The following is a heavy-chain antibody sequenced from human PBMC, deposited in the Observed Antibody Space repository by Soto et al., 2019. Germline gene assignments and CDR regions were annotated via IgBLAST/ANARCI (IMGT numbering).Heavy chain of an antibody. CDR2: IRSKANSYAT. Sequence: GGSLRLSCAASGFTFSGSAMHWVRQASGKGLEWVGRIRSKANSYATAYAASVKGRFTISRDDSKNTAYLQMNSLKTEDTAVYYCTTQATTVTATKVYYYYGMDVWGQGTTVTVSS. D-gene: IGHD4-17*01. J-gene: IGHJ6*02. V-gene: IGHV3-73*01. CDR1: GFTFSGSA. CDR3: TTQATTVTATKVYYYYGMDV.